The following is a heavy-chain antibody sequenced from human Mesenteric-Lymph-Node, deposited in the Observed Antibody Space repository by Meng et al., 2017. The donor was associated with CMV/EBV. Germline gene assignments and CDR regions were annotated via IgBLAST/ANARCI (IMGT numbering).Heavy chain of an antibody. CDR3: ARDRCGTTSCYDNYPNLGDWFDP. J-gene: IGHJ5*02. CDR1: GFTFSSHA. Sequence: GESLKISCEASGFTFSSHAMSWVRQAPGKGLEWVSVIYSGGGSTDHADSVKGRFTISRDNSKNIVYLQMNSLRVEDTAVYYCARDRCGTTSCYDNYPNLGDWFDPWGQGILVTVSS. D-gene: IGHD2-2*01. V-gene: IGHV3-23*03. CDR2: IYSGGGST.